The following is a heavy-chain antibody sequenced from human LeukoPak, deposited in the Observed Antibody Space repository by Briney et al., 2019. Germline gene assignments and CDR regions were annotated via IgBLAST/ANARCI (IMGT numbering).Heavy chain of an antibody. CDR3: ARDSTYYYDSSGFYYNYHGMDV. CDR2: IYYSGST. D-gene: IGHD3-22*01. Sequence: SETLSLTCTVSSGSISSYYWSWIRQPPGKGLEWLGYIYYSGSTNYNPSLKSRVTISVDMSKNQFSLNLSSVTAADTAVYYCARDSTYYYDSSGFYYNYHGMDVWGQGTTVTVSS. J-gene: IGHJ6*02. CDR1: SGSISSYY. V-gene: IGHV4-59*01.